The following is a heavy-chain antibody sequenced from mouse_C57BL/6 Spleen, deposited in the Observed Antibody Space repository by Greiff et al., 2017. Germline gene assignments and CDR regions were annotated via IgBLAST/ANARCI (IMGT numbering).Heavy chain of an antibody. CDR3: ARKGDYGSFYYAMDY. CDR2: IWSGGST. Sequence: QVQLQQSGPGLVQPSQSLSITCTVSGFSLTSYGVHWVRQSPGKGLEWLGVIWSGGSTDYNAAFISRLSISKDNSKSQVFFKMNSLQADDTAIYYCARKGDYGSFYYAMDYWGQGTSVTVSS. V-gene: IGHV2-2*01. D-gene: IGHD1-1*01. CDR1: GFSLTSYG. J-gene: IGHJ4*01.